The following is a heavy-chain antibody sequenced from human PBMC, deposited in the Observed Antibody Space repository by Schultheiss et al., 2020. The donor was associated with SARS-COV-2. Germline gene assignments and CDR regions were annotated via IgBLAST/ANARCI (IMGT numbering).Heavy chain of an antibody. D-gene: IGHD6-6*01. CDR1: GGSISSYY. CDR3: AGQFSSSSADY. Sequence: SETLSLTCTVSGGSISSYYWSWIRQPPGKGLEWIGYIYYSGSTNYNPSLKSRVTISVDTSKNQFSLKLSSVTAADTAVYYCAGQFSSSSADYWGQGTLVTVSS. CDR2: IYYSGST. V-gene: IGHV4-59*08. J-gene: IGHJ4*02.